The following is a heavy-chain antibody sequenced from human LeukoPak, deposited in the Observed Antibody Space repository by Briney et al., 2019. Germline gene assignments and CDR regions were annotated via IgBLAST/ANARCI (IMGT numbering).Heavy chain of an antibody. Sequence: ASVKVSCKASGYTFTGYYMHWVRQAPGQGLEWMGWINPNSGGTNYAQKFQGRVTMTRDTSISTAYMELSRLRSDDTAVYYCASVLSPTTVTTYSPYDYWGQGTLVTVSS. D-gene: IGHD4-17*01. CDR3: ASVLSPTTVTTYSPYDY. CDR1: GYTFTGYY. V-gene: IGHV1-2*02. CDR2: INPNSGGT. J-gene: IGHJ4*02.